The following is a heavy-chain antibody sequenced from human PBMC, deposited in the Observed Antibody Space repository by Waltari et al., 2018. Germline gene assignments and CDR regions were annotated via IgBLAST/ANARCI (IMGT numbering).Heavy chain of an antibody. D-gene: IGHD3-10*01. Sequence: EVQLFESGGGLVQPGGSLRLSCAASGFNFNNYAMSWVRQAPGKGLEWVSSISGSGISTWYADSVKGRFTFSRDNSKNTVNLQMNGLRAEDTAVYYCAKEGTLHTMDSWGQGTLVTVSS. V-gene: IGHV3-23*01. J-gene: IGHJ4*02. CDR3: AKEGTLHTMDS. CDR1: GFNFNNYA. CDR2: ISGSGIST.